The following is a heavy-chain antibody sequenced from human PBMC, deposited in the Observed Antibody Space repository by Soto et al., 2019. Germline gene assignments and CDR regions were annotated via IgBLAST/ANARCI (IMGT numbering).Heavy chain of an antibody. J-gene: IGHJ5*02. Sequence: ASVKASCKASGYTFTDNQIHWLRRAPGQRLEWMGRIDPRSGDTSFAQTSRGRFTVTRDTSTDTVYMELTRLPSDDTTTEYCARNRRRGYSRWSLDPWGHGTLVIVYS. V-gene: IGHV1-2*06. CDR3: ARNRRRGYSRWSLDP. D-gene: IGHD5-18*01. CDR1: GYTFTDNQ. CDR2: IDPRSGDT.